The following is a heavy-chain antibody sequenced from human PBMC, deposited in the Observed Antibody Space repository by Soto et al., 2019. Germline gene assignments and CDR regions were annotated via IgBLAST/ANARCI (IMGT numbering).Heavy chain of an antibody. Sequence: QPGGSLRLSCAASGFTFEDYVMHWVRQAPGKGLEWVSSISWNSGNIGYADSVKGRFTISRDNAKNSLYLQMNSLRAEDMALYYCAKEHSGYEGYFDYWGQGTLVTVSS. CDR2: ISWNSGNI. V-gene: IGHV3-9*03. CDR3: AKEHSGYEGYFDY. CDR1: GFTFEDYV. J-gene: IGHJ4*02. D-gene: IGHD5-12*01.